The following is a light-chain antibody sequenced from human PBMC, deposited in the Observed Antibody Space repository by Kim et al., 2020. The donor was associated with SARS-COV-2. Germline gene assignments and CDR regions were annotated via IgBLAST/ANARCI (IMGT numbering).Light chain of an antibody. V-gene: IGKV3-11*01. CDR3: QQRSNFSLT. CDR2: DAS. CDR1: QSVSSY. Sequence: EIVFTQSPATLSLSPGERATLSCRASQSVSSYLAWYQQKPGQAPRLLIYDASNRATGIPARFSGSGSGTDFTLTISSLEPEDFAVYYCQQRSNFSLTFGGGTKVDIK. J-gene: IGKJ4*01.